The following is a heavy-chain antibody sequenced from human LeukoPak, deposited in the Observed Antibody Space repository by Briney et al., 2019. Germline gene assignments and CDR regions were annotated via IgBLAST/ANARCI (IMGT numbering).Heavy chain of an antibody. V-gene: IGHV3-48*01. Sequence: GGSPRLSCAASGFTFSSYSMNWVRQAPGKGLEWVSYISSSSSTIYYADSVKGRFTISRDNAKNSLYLQMNSLRAEDTAVYYCARSTRRSSGWYPWGYFDYWGQGTLVTVSS. CDR3: ARSTRRSSGWYPWGYFDY. D-gene: IGHD6-19*01. CDR2: ISSSSSTI. CDR1: GFTFSSYS. J-gene: IGHJ4*02.